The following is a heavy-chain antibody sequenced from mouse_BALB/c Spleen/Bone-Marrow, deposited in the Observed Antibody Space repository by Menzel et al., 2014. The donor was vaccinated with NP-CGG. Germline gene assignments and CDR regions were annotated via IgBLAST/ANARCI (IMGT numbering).Heavy chain of an antibody. D-gene: IGHD3-1*01. V-gene: IGHV5-12-2*01. CDR2: ITSGGGST. CDR1: GFTFSSYT. J-gene: IGHJ4*01. Sequence: EVKLMESGGGLVQPGGSLKLSCAASGFTFSSYTMSWVRQTPEKRLEWVAYITSGGGSTYYPDTVKGRFTISRDNAKNTLYLQMSSLKSEDTAMYYCARHVGSPYAMDYWGQGTSVTVSS. CDR3: ARHVGSPYAMDY.